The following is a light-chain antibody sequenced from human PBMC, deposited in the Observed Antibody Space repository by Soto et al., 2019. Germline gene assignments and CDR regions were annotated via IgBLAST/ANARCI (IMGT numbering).Light chain of an antibody. CDR2: VAS. V-gene: IGKV3-20*01. CDR1: PSVSSSY. J-gene: IGKJ4*01. CDR3: QQYGSSPPKVP. Sequence: EIVLTQSPGTLSLSPGERATLSCRASPSVSSSYLACYQQKPGQAPRLLIYVASSRDTGIPDRFSGSGSGTDFTLTISRLEPEGCAVYYCQQYGSSPPKVPVGGGTKGELK.